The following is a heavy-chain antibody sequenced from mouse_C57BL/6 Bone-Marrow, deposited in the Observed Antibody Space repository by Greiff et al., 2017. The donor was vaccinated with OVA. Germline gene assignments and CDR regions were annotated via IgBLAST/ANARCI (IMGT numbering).Heavy chain of an antibody. CDR2: FYPGSGSI. CDR1: GYTFTEYT. CDR3: ARHEGSEGGSLEAFDY. J-gene: IGHJ2*01. Sequence: LVESGAELVKPGASVKLSCKASGYTFTEYTIHWVKQRSGQGLEWIGWFYPGSGSIKYNEKFKDKATLTADKSSSTVYMELSRLTSEDSAVYFCARHEGSEGGSLEAFDYWGQGTTLTVSS. V-gene: IGHV1-62-2*01. D-gene: IGHD1-1*01.